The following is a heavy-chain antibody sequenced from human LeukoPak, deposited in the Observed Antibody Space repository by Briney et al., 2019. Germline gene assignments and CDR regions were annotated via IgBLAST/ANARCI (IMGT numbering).Heavy chain of an antibody. V-gene: IGHV1-18*01. CDR3: ARERDTALAPYLDY. Sequence: ASVKVSCKTSGYTFIRYSIGWVRQAPGQGLEWMGWISTYNGDTKYAQKFQDRVTMTTDTSTSTAYLEMRRLRFDDTAVYFCARERDTALAPYLDYWGQGTPLTVSS. CDR2: ISTYNGDT. CDR1: GYTFIRYS. D-gene: IGHD5-18*01. J-gene: IGHJ4*02.